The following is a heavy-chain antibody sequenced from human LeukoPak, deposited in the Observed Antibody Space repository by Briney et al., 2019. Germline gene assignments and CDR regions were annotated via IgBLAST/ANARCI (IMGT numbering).Heavy chain of an antibody. CDR2: ISGSGSDT. Sequence: GGSLRLSCAASGFTFSDYYMSWIRQAPGKGLGSISYISGSGSDTNDADSVRGRFTISRDNAKNSLYLQMNSLTADDTAVYYCAITARIPEAWGQGTLVTVSS. CDR1: GFTFSDYY. CDR3: AITARIPEA. D-gene: IGHD1-14*01. J-gene: IGHJ4*02. V-gene: IGHV3-11*03.